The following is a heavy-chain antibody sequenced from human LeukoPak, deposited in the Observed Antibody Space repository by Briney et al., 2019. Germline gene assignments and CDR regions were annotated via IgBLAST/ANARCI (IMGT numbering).Heavy chain of an antibody. CDR2: MDPTGSQK. J-gene: IGHJ4*02. CDR1: RFTFSTYS. V-gene: IGHV3-7*01. Sequence: GGSLRLSCASSRFTFSTYSMNWVRQAPGKGLEWVANMDPTGSQKRYVDSVRGRFTISKDNPGASLYLDMHSLRAEDTAIYYCAIWTSGNYWGQGTLVTVSS. CDR3: AIWTSGNY. D-gene: IGHD1-1*01.